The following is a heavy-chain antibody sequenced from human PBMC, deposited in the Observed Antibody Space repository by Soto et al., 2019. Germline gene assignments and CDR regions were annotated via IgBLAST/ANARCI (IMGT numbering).Heavy chain of an antibody. CDR1: GFTFSSYA. CDR3: ARTGLYCSSTSCYDDYYYYMDV. CDR2: ISSNGGST. D-gene: IGHD2-2*01. Sequence: GGSLRLSCAASGFTFSSYAMHWVRQAPGKGLEYVSAISSNGGSTYYANSVKGRFTISRDNSKNTLYLQMGSLRAEDMAVYYCARTGLYCSSTSCYDDYYYYMDVWGKGTTVTVSS. V-gene: IGHV3-64*01. J-gene: IGHJ6*03.